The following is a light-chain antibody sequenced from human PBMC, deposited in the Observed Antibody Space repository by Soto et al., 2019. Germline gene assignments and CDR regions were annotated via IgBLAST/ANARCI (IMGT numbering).Light chain of an antibody. CDR1: QSVSSNY. V-gene: IGKV3-20*01. J-gene: IGKJ3*01. Sequence: EIVLTQSPGTLSLSPGERATLSCRASQSVSSNYLTWYQQKPGQAPRLLIYGASSRATGIPDRFSGSGSGADFTLTISRLEPEDFALYYCQQYGISPLTFGPGTKVDIK. CDR3: QQYGISPLT. CDR2: GAS.